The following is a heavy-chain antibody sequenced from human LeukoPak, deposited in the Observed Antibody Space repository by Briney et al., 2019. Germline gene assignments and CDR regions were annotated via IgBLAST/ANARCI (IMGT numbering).Heavy chain of an antibody. Sequence: GRSLRLSCAASGFIFSNYVMHWVRQAPGKGLEWVALIWYDGSNKYYADTVMGRFTVSRDNSKNTLYLQTNSLRAEDTAVYYCARDSSSGSYCFDYWGQGTLVTVSS. CDR1: GFIFSNYV. CDR3: ARDSSSGSYCFDY. D-gene: IGHD3-10*01. J-gene: IGHJ4*02. V-gene: IGHV3-33*01. CDR2: IWYDGSNK.